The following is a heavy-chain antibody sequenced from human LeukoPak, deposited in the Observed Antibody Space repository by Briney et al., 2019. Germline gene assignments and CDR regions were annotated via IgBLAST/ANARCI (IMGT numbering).Heavy chain of an antibody. CDR3: AKDLWFFGLTSNWFDP. CDR1: GFTFGSYA. CDR2: ISGSGGST. Sequence: PGGSLRLSCAASGFTFGSYAMSWVRQAPGKGLEWVSAISGSGGSTYYADSVKGRFTISRDNSKNTLYLQMNSLRAEDTAVYYCAKDLWFFGLTSNWFDPWGQGTLVTVSS. V-gene: IGHV3-23*01. J-gene: IGHJ5*02. D-gene: IGHD3-10*01.